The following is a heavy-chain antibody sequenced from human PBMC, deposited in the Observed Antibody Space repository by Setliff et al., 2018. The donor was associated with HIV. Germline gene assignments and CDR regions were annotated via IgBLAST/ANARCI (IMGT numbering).Heavy chain of an antibody. J-gene: IGHJ1*01. CDR2: IYYSGST. CDR1: SGSISSSNHY. D-gene: IGHD2-8*01. CDR3: ATVLMVYAIGGRYFQH. V-gene: IGHV4-39*01. Sequence: PSETLSLTCTVSSGSISSSNHYWGWIRQPPGKGLEWIGSIYYSGSTYYNPSLKSRVTISVDTSKNQFSLKLSSVTAADTAVYYCATVLMVYAIGGRYFQHWGQGTLVTVSS.